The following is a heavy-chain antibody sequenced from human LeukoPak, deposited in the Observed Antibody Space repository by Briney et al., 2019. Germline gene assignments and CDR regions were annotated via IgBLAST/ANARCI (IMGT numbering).Heavy chain of an antibody. D-gene: IGHD3-22*01. CDR2: ISWNSGSI. CDR3: ARSDDSSGYYPPGDAFDI. CDR1: GFTFDDYA. Sequence: PGGSLRLSCAASGFTFDDYAMHWVRQAPGKGLEWVSGISWNSGSIGYADSVKGRFTISRDNAKNSLYLQMNSLRAEDTAVYYCARSDDSSGYYPPGDAFDIWGQGTMVTVSS. V-gene: IGHV3-9*01. J-gene: IGHJ3*02.